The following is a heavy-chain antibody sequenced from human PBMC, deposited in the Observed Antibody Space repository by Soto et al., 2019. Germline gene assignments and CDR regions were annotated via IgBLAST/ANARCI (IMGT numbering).Heavy chain of an antibody. CDR3: ARRGIFGVVITPYNWFDP. Sequence: SETLSLTCAVYGGSFSGYYWSWIRQPPGKGLEWIGEINHSGSTNYNPSLKSRVTISVDTSKNQFSLKLSSVTAADPAVYYCARRGIFGVVITPYNWFDPWGQGTLVT. J-gene: IGHJ5*02. V-gene: IGHV4-34*01. D-gene: IGHD3-3*02. CDR1: GGSFSGYY. CDR2: INHSGST.